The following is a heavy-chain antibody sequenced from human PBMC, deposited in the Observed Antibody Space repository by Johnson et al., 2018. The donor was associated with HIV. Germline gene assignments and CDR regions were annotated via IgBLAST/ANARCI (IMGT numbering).Heavy chain of an antibody. Sequence: QVQLVESGGGLVQPGGSLRLSCAASGFTFSSYGMHWFRQAPGKGLEWVAFIRYDGSNKYYADSVKGRFTISRDNAKNSLYLQMNSLRAEDTAVYYCARENGVRPESIAFDIWGQGTMVTVSS. CDR3: ARENGVRPESIAFDI. V-gene: IGHV3-30*02. D-gene: IGHD2-8*01. J-gene: IGHJ3*02. CDR1: GFTFSSYG. CDR2: IRYDGSNK.